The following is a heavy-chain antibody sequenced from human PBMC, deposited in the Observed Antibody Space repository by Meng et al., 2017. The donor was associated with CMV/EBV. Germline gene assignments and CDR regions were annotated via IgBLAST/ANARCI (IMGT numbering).Heavy chain of an antibody. CDR2: ISSNGGST. CDR1: GFTFSSFA. D-gene: IGHD6-13*01. Sequence: GESLKISRSASGFTFSSFAMHWVRQAPGKGLEYVSAISSNGGSTYYADSVKGRFTISRDNSKNTLYLKIGSLRAEDMAVYYCASGLYSSPAYYYYGMDVWGQGTTVTVSS. V-gene: IGHV3-64*02. CDR3: ASGLYSSPAYYYYGMDV. J-gene: IGHJ6*02.